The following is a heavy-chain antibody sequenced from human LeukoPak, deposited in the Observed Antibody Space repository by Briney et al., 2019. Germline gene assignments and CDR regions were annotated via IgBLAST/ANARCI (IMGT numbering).Heavy chain of an antibody. J-gene: IGHJ5*02. CDR2: IYYSGST. V-gene: IGHV4-59*01. D-gene: IGHD5-12*01. CDR1: GGSISSYY. CDR3: ARASQDIVATIGWNWFDP. Sequence: SETLSLTCTVSGGSISSYYWSWIRQPPGKGLEWIGDIYYSGSTNYNPSLKSRVTISVDTSKNQFSLKLSSVTAADTAVYYCARASQDIVATIGWNWFDPWGQGTLVTVSS.